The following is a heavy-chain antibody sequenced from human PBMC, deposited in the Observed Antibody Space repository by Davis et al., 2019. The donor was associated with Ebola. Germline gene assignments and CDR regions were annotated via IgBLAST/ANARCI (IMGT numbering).Heavy chain of an antibody. D-gene: IGHD3-22*01. CDR3: AKGYYYDSFDY. J-gene: IGHJ4*02. V-gene: IGHV3-23*01. CDR1: GFTVSSNY. Sequence: PGGSLRLSCAASGFTVSSNYMSWVRQAPGKGLEWVSAISGSGGSTYYADSVKGRFTISRDNSKNTLYLQMNSLRAEDTAVYYCAKGYYYDSFDYWGQGTLVTVSS. CDR2: ISGSGGST.